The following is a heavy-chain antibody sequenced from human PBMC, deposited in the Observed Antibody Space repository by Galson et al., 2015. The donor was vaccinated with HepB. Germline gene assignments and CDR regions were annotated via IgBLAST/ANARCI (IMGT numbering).Heavy chain of an antibody. CDR1: GFIFSDYY. J-gene: IGHJ4*02. V-gene: IGHV3-11*01. CDR3: AGQFYYESTGYLEGGY. CDR2: ISSSGSTI. D-gene: IGHD3-22*01. Sequence: SLRLSCAAFGFIFSDYYMSWVRQAPGKGLEWVSFISSSGSTIYYADSVKGRFTVSRDNAKNSVYLQMNSLRAEDTAVYYCAGQFYYESTGYLEGGYWGQGTLVTVSS.